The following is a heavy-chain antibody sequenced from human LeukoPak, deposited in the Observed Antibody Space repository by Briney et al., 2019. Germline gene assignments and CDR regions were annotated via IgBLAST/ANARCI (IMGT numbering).Heavy chain of an antibody. CDR2: IKQDGSGK. V-gene: IGHV3-7*01. CDR3: ARDSFLAYCGGDCRPDAFDI. Sequence: GGSLRLSCAASGFTFSSYWMSWVRQAPGKGLEWVANIKQDGSGKYYVDSVKGRFTISRDNAKNSLYLQMNSLRAEDTAVYYCARDSFLAYCGGDCRPDAFDIWGQGTMVTVSS. D-gene: IGHD2-21*01. J-gene: IGHJ3*02. CDR1: GFTFSSYW.